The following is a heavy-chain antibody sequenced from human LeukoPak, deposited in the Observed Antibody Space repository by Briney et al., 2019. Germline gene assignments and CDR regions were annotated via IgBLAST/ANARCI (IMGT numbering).Heavy chain of an antibody. CDR1: GFTFTNYA. J-gene: IGHJ4*02. Sequence: GTSRRLSCVASGFTFTNYAMSWVRQAPGKGLEWVSAITGSDGSSYYADSVKGRFTISRDNSKNTLYLQVNSLKAEDTAVYYCAKWGDYDILTGYYVPDYWGQGTLGTVSS. CDR3: AKWGDYDILTGYYVPDY. CDR2: ITGSDGSS. V-gene: IGHV3-23*01. D-gene: IGHD3-9*01.